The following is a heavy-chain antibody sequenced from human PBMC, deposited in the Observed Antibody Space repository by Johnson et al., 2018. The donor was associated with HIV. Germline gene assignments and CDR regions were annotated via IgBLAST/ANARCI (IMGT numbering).Heavy chain of an antibody. Sequence: VQLVESGGGVVQPGRSLRLSCAASGFTFRSYPMHWVRQAPGKGLEWVAVISYDGNNKYYAASVKGRFTVSRDNYKNTLYLQMNSLRGEDTAVYYCAKVHSSSSNGFDIWGQGTMVSVSS. CDR1: GFTFRSYP. J-gene: IGHJ3*02. CDR3: AKVHSSSSNGFDI. D-gene: IGHD6-6*01. CDR2: ISYDGNNK. V-gene: IGHV3-30*04.